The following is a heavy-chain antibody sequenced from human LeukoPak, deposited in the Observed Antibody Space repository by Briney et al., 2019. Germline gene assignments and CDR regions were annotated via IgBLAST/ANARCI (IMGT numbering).Heavy chain of an antibody. CDR3: AKDVFYYTSGSYSNWFDP. CDR2: IRFDGSNQ. J-gene: IGHJ5*02. V-gene: IGHV3-30*02. CDR1: GFTFSSYG. D-gene: IGHD3-10*01. Sequence: GGTLRLSCAASGFTFSSYGMSWVRQAPGKGLEWVAFIRFDGSNQYYADSVKGRFTISRDNSKNTLYVQMNSLRAEDTAMYYCAKDVFYYTSGSYSNWFDPWGQGTLVTVSS.